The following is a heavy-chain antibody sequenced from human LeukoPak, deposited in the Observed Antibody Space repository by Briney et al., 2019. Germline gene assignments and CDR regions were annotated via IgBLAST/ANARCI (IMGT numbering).Heavy chain of an antibody. CDR2: ISSSSSYI. V-gene: IGHV3-21*01. Sequence: GGSLRLSCAASGFTFSSYGMNWVRQAPGKGLEWVSSISSSSSYIYYADSVKGRFTTSRDNAKNSLNLQMNSLRAEDTAVYYCACKGYTYGFDSWGQGTLVTVSS. CDR1: GFTFSSYG. J-gene: IGHJ4*02. D-gene: IGHD5-18*01. CDR3: ACKGYTYGFDS.